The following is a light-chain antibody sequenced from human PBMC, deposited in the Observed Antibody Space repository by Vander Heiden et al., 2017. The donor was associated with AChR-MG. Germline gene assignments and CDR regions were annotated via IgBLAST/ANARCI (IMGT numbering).Light chain of an antibody. CDR3: QQYNS. CDR1: QSISSW. J-gene: IGKJ2*01. CDR2: KAS. V-gene: IGKV1-5*03. Sequence: DIQMTQSPSTLAATVGNRVTVTYRASQSISSWLAWQQQEPGKAPKLLICKASSLESRVRSSGSGSGSGTEFTRTISSLQPDDFGTYCCQQYNSFGQGTKLEIK.